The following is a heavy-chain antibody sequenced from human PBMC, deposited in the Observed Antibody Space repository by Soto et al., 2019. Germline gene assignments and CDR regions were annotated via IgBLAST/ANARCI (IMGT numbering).Heavy chain of an antibody. V-gene: IGHV3-48*02. CDR2: ISSSSSTI. CDR3: ARDPPTVTTFSWYFDL. Sequence: GGSLRLSCAASGFTFSSYSMNWVRQAPGKGLEWVSYISSSSSTIYYADSVKGRFTISRDNAKNSLYLQMNSLRDEDTAVYYCARDPPTVTTFSWYFDLWGRGTLVTVSS. CDR1: GFTFSSYS. J-gene: IGHJ2*01. D-gene: IGHD4-17*01.